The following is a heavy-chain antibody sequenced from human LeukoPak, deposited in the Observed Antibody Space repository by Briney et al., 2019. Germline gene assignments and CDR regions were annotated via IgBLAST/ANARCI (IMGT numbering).Heavy chain of an antibody. CDR2: IYYSGST. Sequence: SETLSLTCTVSGGSISSSSYYWGWIRQPPGKGLEGIGNIYYSGSTYYNPSLKSRVTISVDTSKNQFSLKLSSVTAADTAVYYCARPTTTDAFDIWGQGTMVTVSS. D-gene: IGHD4-17*01. J-gene: IGHJ3*02. V-gene: IGHV4-39*01. CDR1: GGSISSSSYY. CDR3: ARPTTTDAFDI.